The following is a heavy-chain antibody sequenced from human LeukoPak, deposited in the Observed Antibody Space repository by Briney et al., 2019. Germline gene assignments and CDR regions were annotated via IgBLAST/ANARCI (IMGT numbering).Heavy chain of an antibody. J-gene: IGHJ4*02. D-gene: IGHD2-2*02. CDR2: ISGSGGST. CDR1: GFTFSSYA. CDR3: AKGPSCSSTSCYKGPPDY. V-gene: IGHV3-23*01. Sequence: GGSLRLSCAASGFTFSSYAMSWVRQAPGKGLDWVSAISGSGGSTYYADSVKGRFTISRDNSKNTLYLQMNSLRAEDTAVYYCAKGPSCSSTSCYKGPPDYWGQGTLVTVSS.